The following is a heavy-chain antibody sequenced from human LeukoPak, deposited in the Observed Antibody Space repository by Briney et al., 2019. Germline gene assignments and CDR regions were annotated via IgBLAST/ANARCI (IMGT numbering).Heavy chain of an antibody. J-gene: IGHJ4*02. CDR2: IYASGST. Sequence: SETLSLTCTVSGGSLSSGSDYWSWIRQSAGKGLEWIGRIYASGSTNYNPSLKSRVTISVDTSKNQFSLRLSSVTAADTAVYYCARSGYSNFDYWGQGTLVTVSS. CDR1: GGSLSSGSDY. D-gene: IGHD3-3*01. CDR3: ARSGYSNFDY. V-gene: IGHV4-61*02.